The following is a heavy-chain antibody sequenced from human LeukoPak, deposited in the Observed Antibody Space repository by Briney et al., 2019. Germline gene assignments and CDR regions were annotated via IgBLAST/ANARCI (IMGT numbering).Heavy chain of an antibody. CDR3: ASHSSGWYDQIDY. CDR2: MSSSGLTT. D-gene: IGHD6-19*01. CDR1: GFTFSIYA. Sequence: GVSLRLLCAASGFTFSIYAMTSVRQAPGKGLEWVSSMSSSGLTTYYADSVKGRFSISRDNSKNTLYLKMNSLRAEDTAVYYCASHSSGWYDQIDYWGQGTLVTVSS. J-gene: IGHJ4*02. V-gene: IGHV3-23*01.